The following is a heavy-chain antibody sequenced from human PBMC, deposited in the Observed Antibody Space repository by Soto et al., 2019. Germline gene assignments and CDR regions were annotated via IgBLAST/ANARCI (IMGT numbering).Heavy chain of an antibody. CDR1: KFIFSTYA. Sequence: EVQVLESGGGSIQPGGSLSLSCTTYKFIFSTYAMTWVRQAPGEGLEWVSSIRGSGDGTSYADSVRGRFTISRDNSKNTLYLRMNSLRVEDTAVYYCTRDPNGDYIGAFDFWGQGMLVTVSS. CDR3: TRDPNGDYIGAFDF. V-gene: IGHV3-23*01. D-gene: IGHD4-17*01. J-gene: IGHJ3*01. CDR2: IRGSGDGT.